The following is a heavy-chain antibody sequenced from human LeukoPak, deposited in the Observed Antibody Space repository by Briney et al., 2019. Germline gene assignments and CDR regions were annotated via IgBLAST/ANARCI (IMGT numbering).Heavy chain of an antibody. CDR1: GFTFSGSA. CDR2: IRSKANSYAT. Sequence: PGGSLRLSCAASGFTFSGSAMHWVHQASGKGLEWVGRIRSKANSYATAYAASVKGRFTISRDDSKNTAYLQMNSLKTEDTAVYYCRTHYYDSSGYSTDYWGQGTLVTVSS. V-gene: IGHV3-73*01. J-gene: IGHJ4*02. CDR3: RTHYYDSSGYSTDY. D-gene: IGHD3-22*01.